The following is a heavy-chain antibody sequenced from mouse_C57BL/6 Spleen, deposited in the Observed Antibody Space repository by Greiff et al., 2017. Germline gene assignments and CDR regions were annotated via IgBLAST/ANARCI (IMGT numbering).Heavy chain of an antibody. CDR1: GFTFSDYG. J-gene: IGHJ2*01. Sequence: EVQLVESGGGLVKPGGSLKLSCAASGFTFSDYGMHWVRQAPEKGLEWVAYISRGSSTIYYADTVKGRFTLSRDNAKNTLFLQMTSLRSEDTAMYYCARGGYGKGNYIDYWGQGTTLTVSS. D-gene: IGHD2-1*01. V-gene: IGHV5-17*01. CDR2: ISRGSSTI. CDR3: ARGGYGKGNYIDY.